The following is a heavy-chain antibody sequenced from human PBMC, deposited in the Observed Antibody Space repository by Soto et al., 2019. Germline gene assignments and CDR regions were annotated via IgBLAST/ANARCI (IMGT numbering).Heavy chain of an antibody. J-gene: IGHJ4*02. CDR2: IWYDGSNK. Sequence: QVQLVESGGGVVQPGRSLRLSCAASGFTFSSYGMHWVRQAPGKGLDWVAVIWYDGSNKYYADSVKGRFTISRDNSKKTLYLQMNSLRGEDTAVYYCARTDYDYVWGSWEVWGQGTLVTVSS. CDR3: ARTDYDYVWGSWEV. D-gene: IGHD3-16*01. CDR1: GFTFSSYG. V-gene: IGHV3-33*01.